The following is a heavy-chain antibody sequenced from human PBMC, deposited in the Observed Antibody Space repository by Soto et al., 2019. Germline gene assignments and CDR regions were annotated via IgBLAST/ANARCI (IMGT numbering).Heavy chain of an antibody. J-gene: IGHJ6*02. CDR2: ISYDGSNK. CDR3: AREKVSSWYGYYYGMDV. CDR1: GFTFSSYG. Sequence: QVQLVESGGGVVQPGRSLRLSCAAYGFTFSSYGMHWIRQAPGKGLEWVAVISYDGSNKYYADSVKGRFTISRDNSKNTLYLQMNSLRAEDTAVYYCAREKVSSWYGYYYGMDVWGQGTTVTVSS. D-gene: IGHD6-13*01. V-gene: IGHV3-30*03.